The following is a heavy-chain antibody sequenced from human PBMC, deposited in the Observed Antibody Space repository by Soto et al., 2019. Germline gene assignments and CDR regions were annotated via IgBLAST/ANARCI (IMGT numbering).Heavy chain of an antibody. CDR1: GYTFTGYY. J-gene: IGHJ6*02. Sequence: QVQLVQSGAEVKKPGASVKVSCKASGYTFTGYYIHWVRQAPGHGLEWMGWINPNSGGTNYAQKFQGWVTMTRDTSINTAYMELSRLRSDDTAVYYCAREGVGQLVREYYYYGMDVWGQGTTVTVSS. CDR2: INPNSGGT. D-gene: IGHD6-6*01. CDR3: AREGVGQLVREYYYYGMDV. V-gene: IGHV1-2*04.